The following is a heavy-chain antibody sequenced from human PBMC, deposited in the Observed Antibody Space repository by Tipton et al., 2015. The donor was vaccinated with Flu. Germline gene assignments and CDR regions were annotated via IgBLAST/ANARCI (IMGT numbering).Heavy chain of an antibody. J-gene: IGHJ4*02. V-gene: IGHV1-69*13. CDR3: ARGGGPYCSSTSCYETDY. Sequence: QLVQSGGEVKKPGASVKLSCKASGGTFSSYALNWVRQAPGQGLEWMGGISPMFGTANYAQKFQGRVTINADESTSTAYMELSSLRSEDTAVYYCARGGGPYCSSTSCYETDYWGQGTLVTVSS. D-gene: IGHD2-2*01. CDR2: ISPMFGTA. CDR1: GGTFSSYA.